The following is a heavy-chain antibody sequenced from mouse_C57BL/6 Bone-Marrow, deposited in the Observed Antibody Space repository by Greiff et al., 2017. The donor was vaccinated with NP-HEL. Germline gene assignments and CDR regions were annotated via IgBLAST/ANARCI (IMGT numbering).Heavy chain of an antibody. Sequence: QVQLQQPGAELVKPGASVKLSCKASGYTFTSYWMHWVKQRPGQGLEWIGMIHPNSGSTNYNEKFKSKATLTVDKSSSTAYMQLSSLTSEDSAVYYCARKGYYYGSSYGWFAYWGQGTLVTVSA. CDR3: ARKGYYYGSSYGWFAY. D-gene: IGHD1-1*01. CDR1: GYTFTSYW. CDR2: IHPNSGST. V-gene: IGHV1-64*01. J-gene: IGHJ3*01.